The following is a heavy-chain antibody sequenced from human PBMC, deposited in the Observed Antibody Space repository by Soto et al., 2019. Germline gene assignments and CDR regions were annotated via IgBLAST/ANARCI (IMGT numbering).Heavy chain of an antibody. CDR2: ITPYSGST. CDR3: ARGGSSYPPPNYDY. CDR1: GFTFTDYG. V-gene: IGHV1-18*01. D-gene: IGHD1-26*01. Sequence: GASVKVSCKTSGFTFTDYGISWVRQAPGQGLEWMGWITPYSGSTRYAEKLQGRVTLTADRSTNTVYMELRSLRSDDTGVYYCARGGSSYPPPNYDYWGQGTQVTVSS. J-gene: IGHJ4*02.